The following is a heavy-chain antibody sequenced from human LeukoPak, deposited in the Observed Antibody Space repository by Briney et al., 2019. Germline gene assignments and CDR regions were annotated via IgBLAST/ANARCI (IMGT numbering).Heavy chain of an antibody. D-gene: IGHD6-19*01. CDR1: GGSISSGGYY. V-gene: IGHV4-39*07. CDR2: IYYSGST. Sequence: SETLSLTCTVSGGSISSGGYYWSWIRQHPGKGLEWIGSIYYSGSTYYNPSLKSRVTISVDTSKNQFSLKLSSVTAADTAVYYCARVSGSTWLVHFDYWGQGTLVTVSS. CDR3: ARVSGSTWLVHFDY. J-gene: IGHJ4*02.